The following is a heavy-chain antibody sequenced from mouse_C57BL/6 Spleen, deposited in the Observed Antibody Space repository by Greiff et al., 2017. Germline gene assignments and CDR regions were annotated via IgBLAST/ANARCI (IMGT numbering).Heavy chain of an antibody. CDR3: ASDYYGSSQAWFAY. CDR2: IHPNSGST. J-gene: IGHJ3*01. V-gene: IGHV1-64*01. Sequence: QVQLQQPGAELVKPGASVKLSCKASGYTFTSYWMHWVKQRPGQGLEWIGMIHPNSGSTNYNEKCKSKATLTVDKSSSTAYMQLSSLTSEDSAVYYCASDYYGSSQAWFAYWGQGTLVTVSA. D-gene: IGHD1-1*01. CDR1: GYTFTSYW.